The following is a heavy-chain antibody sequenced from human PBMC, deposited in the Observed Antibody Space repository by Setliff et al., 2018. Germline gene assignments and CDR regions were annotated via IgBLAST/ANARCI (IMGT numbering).Heavy chain of an antibody. CDR3: AREGVDIRSSTDYRYYMDV. V-gene: IGHV1-18*01. CDR2: ISAYDGNT. J-gene: IGHJ6*03. Sequence: GASVKVSCKASGYTFSRYGISWVRQAPGQGLEWMGWISAYDGNTRFAQNIQGRVTMTTDTPTTTAYMDLRGLRSDDTAVYYCAREGVDIRSSTDYRYYMDVWGKGTTVTVSS. CDR1: GYTFSRYG. D-gene: IGHD5-12*01.